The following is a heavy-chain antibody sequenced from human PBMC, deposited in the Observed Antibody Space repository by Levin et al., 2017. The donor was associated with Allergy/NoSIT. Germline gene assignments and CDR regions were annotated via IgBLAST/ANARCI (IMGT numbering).Heavy chain of an antibody. J-gene: IGHJ4*02. CDR2: INHSGST. CDR1: GGSFSGYY. V-gene: IGHV4-34*01. CDR3: ELSGRGSGSYYPLDY. Sequence: SETLSLTCAVYGGSFSGYYWSWIRQPPGKGLEWIGEINHSGSTNYNPSLKSRVTISVDTSKNQFSLKLSSVTAADTAVYYCELSGRGSGSYYPLDYWGQGTLVTVSS. D-gene: IGHD3-10*01.